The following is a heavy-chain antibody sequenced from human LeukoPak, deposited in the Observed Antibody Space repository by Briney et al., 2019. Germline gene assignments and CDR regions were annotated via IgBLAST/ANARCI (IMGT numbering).Heavy chain of an antibody. V-gene: IGHV4-59*01. J-gene: IGHJ5*02. Sequence: LSETLSLTCTVSGGSISSYYWSWIRQPPGKGLEWIGYIYYSGSTNYNPSPKSRVTISVDTSKNQFSLKLSSVTAPDTAVYYCARDQSSMFREVMGNWFDPWGQGTLVTVSS. CDR1: GGSISSYY. D-gene: IGHD3-10*01. CDR2: IYYSGST. CDR3: ARDQSSMFREVMGNWFDP.